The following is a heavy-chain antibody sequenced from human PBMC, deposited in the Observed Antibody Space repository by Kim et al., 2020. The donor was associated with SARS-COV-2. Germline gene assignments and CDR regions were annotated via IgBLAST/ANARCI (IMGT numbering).Heavy chain of an antibody. D-gene: IGHD6-13*01. Sequence: SETLSLTCAVYGGSFSGYYWSWIRQPPGKGLEWIGEINHSGSTNYNPSLKSRVTISVDTSKNQFSLKLSSVTAAGTAVYYCARMYSSSWYRDYWGQGTLVTVSS. CDR1: GGSFSGYY. V-gene: IGHV4-34*01. J-gene: IGHJ4*02. CDR2: INHSGST. CDR3: ARMYSSSWYRDY.